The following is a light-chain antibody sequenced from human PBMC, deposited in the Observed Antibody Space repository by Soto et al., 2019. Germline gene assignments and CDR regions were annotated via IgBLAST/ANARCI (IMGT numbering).Light chain of an antibody. V-gene: IGLV1-44*01. J-gene: IGLJ3*02. CDR3: AAWDDSLDGGVV. CDR1: SSNVGTNA. Sequence: QSVLTQPPSASGTPGQTVSISCSGSSSNVGTNAVNWYQQLPGTAPKLLISSNCQRPSGVPDRVSGSKSGTSASLAISGLQSEDEADYYCAAWDDSLDGGVVFGGGTKLTVL. CDR2: SNC.